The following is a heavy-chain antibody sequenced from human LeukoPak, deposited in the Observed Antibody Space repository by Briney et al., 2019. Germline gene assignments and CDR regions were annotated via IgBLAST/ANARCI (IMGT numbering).Heavy chain of an antibody. D-gene: IGHD4/OR15-4a*01. Sequence: PGGSLRLSCAATGFTFSSFTMNWVRQAPGKGLEWVSSISGTTDTIYYADSVKGRFTISRNNANNSVSLQMNSLRPEDTAVYFRARRRVLSVARALDYWGQGTLVTVSS. V-gene: IGHV3-48*04. CDR1: GFTFSSFT. CDR3: ARRRVLSVARALDY. CDR2: ISGTTDTI. J-gene: IGHJ4*02.